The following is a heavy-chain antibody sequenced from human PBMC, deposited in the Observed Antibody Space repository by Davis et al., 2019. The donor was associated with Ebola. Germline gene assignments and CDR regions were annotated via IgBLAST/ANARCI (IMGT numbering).Heavy chain of an antibody. CDR2: ISARGGST. J-gene: IGHJ4*02. Sequence: ESLTISCAASGFTFSSYNMNWVRQAPGKGLDWVSTISARGGSTYYADSVKVRFTISRDNSKNTLYLQMNSLSAEDTAVYYCAKDRVSGTTPGYFDYWGQGTLVTVSS. V-gene: IGHV3-23*01. D-gene: IGHD1-1*01. CDR1: GFTFSSYN. CDR3: AKDRVSGTTPGYFDY.